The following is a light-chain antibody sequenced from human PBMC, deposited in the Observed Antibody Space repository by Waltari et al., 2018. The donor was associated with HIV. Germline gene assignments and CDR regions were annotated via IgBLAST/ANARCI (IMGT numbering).Light chain of an antibody. CDR3: QQYQTWPPET. CDR2: DTS. V-gene: IGKV3-15*01. CDR1: QDIGTD. J-gene: IGKJ1*01. Sequence: TQSPPTLSVSLGESVTLSCRASQDIGTDLAWYQQIRGQPPRLVIFDTSSRATGVPARFSGGGSGTDFTLTISSLQSEDVGFYYCQQYQTWPPETFGLGTRLDLK.